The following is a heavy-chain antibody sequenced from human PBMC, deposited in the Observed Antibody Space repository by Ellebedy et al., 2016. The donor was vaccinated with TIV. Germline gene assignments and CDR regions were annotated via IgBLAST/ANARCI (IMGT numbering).Heavy chain of an antibody. J-gene: IGHJ5*02. CDR3: ARRIAVAGFDP. CDR2: IYSGGET. CDR1: GFSVRSAY. D-gene: IGHD6-19*01. Sequence: GGSLRLSCAASGFSVRSAYVTWVRQAPGKGLDWVSIIYSGGETFYADSVKGRFTISSDNYKNTLYLQMNSLRAEDTAVYYCARRIAVAGFDPWGQGTLVTVSS. V-gene: IGHV3-53*01.